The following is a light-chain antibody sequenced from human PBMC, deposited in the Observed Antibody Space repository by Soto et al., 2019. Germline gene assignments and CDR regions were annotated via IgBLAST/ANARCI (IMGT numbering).Light chain of an antibody. J-gene: IGKJ5*01. CDR1: ENVATN. V-gene: IGKV3-15*01. CDR3: HQRRKWPRIT. CDR2: GAS. Sequence: EIVMTQSPATLSLSPGEGATLSCRASENVATNLAWYQHKPGQAPRLLIFGASTRAAGVPARFSGSGSGTAFTPTIISLLSEDVAVYYSHQRRKWPRITFGPGTRLE.